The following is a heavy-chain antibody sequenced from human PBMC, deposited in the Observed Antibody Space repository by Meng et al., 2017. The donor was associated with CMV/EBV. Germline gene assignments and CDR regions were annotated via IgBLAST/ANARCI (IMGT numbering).Heavy chain of an antibody. CDR2: INPNSGGT. CDR3: ARAGVPG. CDR1: GYTFTGYY. J-gene: IGHJ4*02. Sequence: ASVKVSCKASGYTFTGYYMHWVRQVPGQGLEWMGCINPNSGGTRYAQKFQGRVTMTRDMSINTGYMELSRLRLDDTAIYYCARAGVPGWGQGTVVTVSS. V-gene: IGHV1-2*02. D-gene: IGHD2-8*01.